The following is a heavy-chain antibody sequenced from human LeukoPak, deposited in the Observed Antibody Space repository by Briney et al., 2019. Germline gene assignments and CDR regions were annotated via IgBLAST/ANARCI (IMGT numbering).Heavy chain of an antibody. CDR3: ARAREWFESGGFDP. J-gene: IGHJ5*02. V-gene: IGHV4-59*01. CDR2: IYYSGST. CDR1: GGSFSSYY. Sequence: SETLSLTCTVSGGSFSSYYWSWIRQPPGKGLEWIGYIYYSGSTNYNPSLKSRVTISVDTSKNQFSLKLSSVTAADTAVYYCARAREWFESGGFDPWGQGTLVTVSS. D-gene: IGHD3-3*01.